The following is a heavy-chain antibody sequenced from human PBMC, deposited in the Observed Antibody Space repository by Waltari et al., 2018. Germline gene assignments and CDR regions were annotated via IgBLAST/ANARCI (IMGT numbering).Heavy chain of an antibody. D-gene: IGHD5-18*01. V-gene: IGHV1-8*01. CDR1: GYTFTSYD. Sequence: QVQLVQSGAEVKKPGASVKVSCKASGYTFTSYDINWVRQATGQGLEWMGWMNPNSGNTGYAQKFQGRVTMTRNTSISTAYMELSSLRSEDTAVYYCARAPPRRARRYGAFDIWGQGTMVTVSS. CDR3: ARAPPRRARRYGAFDI. CDR2: MNPNSGNT. J-gene: IGHJ3*02.